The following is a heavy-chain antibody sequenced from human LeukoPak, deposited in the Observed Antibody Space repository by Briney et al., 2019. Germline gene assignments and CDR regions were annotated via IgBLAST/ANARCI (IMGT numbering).Heavy chain of an antibody. Sequence: GESLKISCKGSGYNFTPYWIVWVRQMPGKGLEWMGMTFPGHSYSIYSPSFQGQVTMSVDKSITTAYLQWSSLKASDTAIYFCARRAELGMRYFDSWGQGALVTVSS. CDR1: GYNFTPYW. V-gene: IGHV5-51*01. CDR2: TFPGHSYS. D-gene: IGHD3-16*01. J-gene: IGHJ4*02. CDR3: ARRAELGMRYFDS.